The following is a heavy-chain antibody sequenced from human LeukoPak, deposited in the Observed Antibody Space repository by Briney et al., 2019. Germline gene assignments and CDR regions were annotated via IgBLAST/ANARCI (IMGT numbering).Heavy chain of an antibody. V-gene: IGHV4-34*01. D-gene: IGHD3-10*01. CDR2: INHSGST. CDR1: GGSFCGYY. Sequence: PSETLSLTCAVYGGSFCGYYWSWIRQPPGKGLEWIGEINHSGSTNYNPSLKSRVTISVDTSKNQFSLKLSSVTAADTAVYYCARASQGLWFRYWFDPWGQGTLVTVSS. CDR3: ARASQGLWFRYWFDP. J-gene: IGHJ5*02.